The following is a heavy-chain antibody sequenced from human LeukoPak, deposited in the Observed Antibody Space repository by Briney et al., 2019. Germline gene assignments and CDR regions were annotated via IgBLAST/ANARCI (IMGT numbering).Heavy chain of an antibody. CDR3: ARDHLREGATGASEI. CDR2: IKQDGGEK. CDR1: RFTFSNYW. J-gene: IGHJ3*02. Sequence: GGSLRLSCAASRFTFSNYWMSWVRQAPGKGLEWVANIKQDGGEKNYVDSAKGRFTISRDNAKNSLYLQMNSLRVEDTAVYYCARDHLREGATGASEIWGQGTMVTVSS. D-gene: IGHD1-26*01. V-gene: IGHV3-7*05.